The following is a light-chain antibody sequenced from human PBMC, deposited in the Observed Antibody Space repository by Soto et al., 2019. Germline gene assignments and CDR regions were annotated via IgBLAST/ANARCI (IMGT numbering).Light chain of an antibody. V-gene: IGKV1-33*01. CDR1: QDITSY. CDR2: DAS. CDR3: DHCDYRPI. Sequence: DIQMTQSPSSLSASVGDRVTITCQASQDITSYLNWYQHKPGKAPKLLIYDASILEVGIPSRFSGSGSGTDFTFTISCLQPEDVETYYDDHCDYRPIFGPGTTV. J-gene: IGKJ3*01.